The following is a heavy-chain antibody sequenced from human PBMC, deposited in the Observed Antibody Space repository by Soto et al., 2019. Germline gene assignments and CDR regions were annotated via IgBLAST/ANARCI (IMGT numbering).Heavy chain of an antibody. CDR2: ISGSGGST. J-gene: IGHJ6*02. CDR3: AKDLLVGATPFSYYYYGMDV. Sequence: GGSLRLSCAASGFTFSSYAMSWVRQAPGKGLEWVSAISGSGGSTYYADSVKGRFTISRDNSKNTLYLQMNSLRAEDTAVYYCAKDLLVGATPFSYYYYGMDVWGQGTTVTVSS. CDR1: GFTFSSYA. V-gene: IGHV3-23*01. D-gene: IGHD1-26*01.